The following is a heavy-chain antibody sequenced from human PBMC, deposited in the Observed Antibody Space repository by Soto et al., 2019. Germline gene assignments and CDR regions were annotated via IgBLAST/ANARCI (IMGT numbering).Heavy chain of an antibody. V-gene: IGHV3-23*01. D-gene: IGHD3-3*01. CDR3: AKGTPPIFGVVTTAFDI. CDR2: VGGRGGST. CDR1: GFTCSGYA. J-gene: IGHJ3*02. Sequence: PGGSLRLSCAASGFTCSGYAMGWVSQAPGRGLEGCSAVGGRGGSTYYAGSGKGRFTISRDNSKKTLYMQMNSLRAEDTAVYYCAKGTPPIFGVVTTAFDIWGQGKMVTVS.